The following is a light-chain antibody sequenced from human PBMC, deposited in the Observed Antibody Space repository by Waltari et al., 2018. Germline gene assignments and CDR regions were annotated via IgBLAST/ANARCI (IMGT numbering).Light chain of an antibody. CDR1: SSDVGGHNY. Sequence: QSALTQTASVSGSPGQSITISCTGTSSDVGGHNYVSWYQQHPGKAPKLILYDVSGRPLGISNRFSPSKSSNTASLTISSLQADDEADYYCSSYTSYSTPGVFGGGTKVTVL. CDR2: DVS. V-gene: IGLV2-14*03. CDR3: SSYTSYSTPGV. J-gene: IGLJ3*02.